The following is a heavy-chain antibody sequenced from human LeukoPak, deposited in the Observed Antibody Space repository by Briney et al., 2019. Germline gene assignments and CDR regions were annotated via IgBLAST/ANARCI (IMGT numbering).Heavy chain of an antibody. CDR3: ARVPRVVRGVSYYFDY. J-gene: IGHJ4*02. CDR2: ISHSGST. CDR1: GGSFSGYY. Sequence: SETLSLTCAVYGGSFSGYYWSWIRQPPGKGLEWIGEISHSGSTNYNPSLKSRVTISVDTSKNQFSLKLSSVTAADTAVYYCARVPRVVRGVSYYFDYWGQGTLVTVSS. D-gene: IGHD3-10*01. V-gene: IGHV4-34*01.